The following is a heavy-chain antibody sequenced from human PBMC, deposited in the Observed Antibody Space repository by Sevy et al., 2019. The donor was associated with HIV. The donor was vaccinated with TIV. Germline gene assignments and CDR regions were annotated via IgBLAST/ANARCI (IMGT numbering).Heavy chain of an antibody. D-gene: IGHD2-2*01. V-gene: IGHV3-7*01. CDR1: GFTFSSYW. Sequence: GGSLRLSCAVSGFTFSSYWMSWVRQAPGKGLEWVANIKQDGCAQYYVDSVKGRFAISRDNAKNSLFLQMNSLTVEDTAVYYCARSTNSAALDYWGQGTPVTVSS. CDR2: IKQDGCAQ. J-gene: IGHJ4*02. CDR3: ARSTNSAALDY.